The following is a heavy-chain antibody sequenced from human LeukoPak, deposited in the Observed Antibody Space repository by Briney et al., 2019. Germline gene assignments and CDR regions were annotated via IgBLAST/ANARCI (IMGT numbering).Heavy chain of an antibody. CDR1: GGSISSGGYY. CDR2: IYYSGST. CDR3: ARDTYDSSGYPYYFDC. D-gene: IGHD3-22*01. J-gene: IGHJ4*02. Sequence: PSETLSLTCTVSGGSISSGGYYWSWIRQHPGKGLEWIGYIYYSGSTYYNPSLKSRVTISVDTSKNQFSLKLSSVTAADTAVYYCARDTYDSSGYPYYFDCWGQGTLVTVSS. V-gene: IGHV4-31*03.